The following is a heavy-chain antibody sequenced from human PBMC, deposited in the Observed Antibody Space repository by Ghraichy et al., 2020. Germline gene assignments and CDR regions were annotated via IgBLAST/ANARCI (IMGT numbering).Heavy chain of an antibody. V-gene: IGHV3-48*02. J-gene: IGHJ6*03. CDR3: ARMAGDSGSYYMTYYYYYYYMDV. CDR1: GFPFSSYS. Sequence: SCAASGFPFSSYSINWVRQAPGKGLEWISYISPSSNIIYYADSVKGRFTISRDNAKNSVYLQMNSLRDEDTAMYYCARMAGDSGSYYMTYYYYYYYMDVWGKGTTVTVSS. CDR2: ISPSSNII. D-gene: IGHD3-10*01.